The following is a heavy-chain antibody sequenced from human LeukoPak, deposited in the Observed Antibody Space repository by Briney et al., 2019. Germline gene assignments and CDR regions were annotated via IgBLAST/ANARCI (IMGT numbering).Heavy chain of an antibody. J-gene: IGHJ5*02. CDR1: GGKFSSYA. CDR2: ISAYNGNT. Sequence: ASVKVSCKVSGGKFSSYAISWVRQAPGQGLEWMGWISAYNGNTNYAQKLQGRVTMTTDTSTSTAYMELRSLRSDDTAVYYCARVVGYCSGGSCYGDNWFDPWGQGTLVTVSS. V-gene: IGHV1-18*01. CDR3: ARVVGYCSGGSCYGDNWFDP. D-gene: IGHD2-15*01.